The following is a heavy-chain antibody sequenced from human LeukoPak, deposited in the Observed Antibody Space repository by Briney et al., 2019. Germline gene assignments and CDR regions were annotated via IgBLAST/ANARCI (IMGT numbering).Heavy chain of an antibody. J-gene: IGHJ4*02. D-gene: IGHD5-24*01. CDR1: GGSFSGYY. CDR2: INHSGST. CDR3: ARSGWLQFDYFDY. Sequence: PSETLSLTCAVYGGSFSGYYWSWIRQPPGKVLEWIGEINHSGSTNYNPSLKSRVTISVDTSKNQVSLRLRSVTAADTAVYYCARSGWLQFDYFDYWGQGILVTVSS. V-gene: IGHV4-34*01.